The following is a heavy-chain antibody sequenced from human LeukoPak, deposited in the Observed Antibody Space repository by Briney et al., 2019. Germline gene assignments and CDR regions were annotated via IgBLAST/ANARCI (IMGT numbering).Heavy chain of an antibody. V-gene: IGHV3-7*03. J-gene: IGHJ4*02. CDR2: IKLDGSEK. Sequence: GGSLRLSCAASGFTFDDYAMHWVRQAPGKGLEWVANIKLDGSEKNYVDSVEGRFTISRDNTKNSLYLQMNSLRAEDTAVFYCARDQYDTWSRRGNFDSWGQGTLVIVSS. D-gene: IGHD3/OR15-3a*01. CDR3: ARDQYDTWSRRGNFDS. CDR1: GFTFDDYA.